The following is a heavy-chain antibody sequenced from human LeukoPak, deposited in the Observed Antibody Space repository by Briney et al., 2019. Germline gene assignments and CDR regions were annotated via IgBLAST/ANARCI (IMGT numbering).Heavy chain of an antibody. D-gene: IGHD3-16*01. Sequence: SETLSLTCTVSGGSISSSSYYWVWLRQPPGKGLEWIGTIYYSGSTYYNPSLKSRVTISVDTSKNQFSLKLSSVTAADTAVYYYARLDSIHLITYWGQGTPVTVSS. V-gene: IGHV4-39*01. CDR2: IYYSGST. CDR3: ARLDSIHLITY. J-gene: IGHJ4*02. CDR1: GGSISSSSYY.